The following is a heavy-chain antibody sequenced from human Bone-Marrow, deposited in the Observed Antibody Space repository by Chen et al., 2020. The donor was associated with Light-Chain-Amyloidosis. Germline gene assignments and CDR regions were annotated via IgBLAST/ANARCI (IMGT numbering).Heavy chain of an antibody. CDR2: IYPDDSDA. V-gene: IGHV5-51*01. CDR1: GYTFPNYW. D-gene: IGHD5-12*01. CDR3: ARRRDGYNFDY. Sequence: EVQLEQSGPEVKQPGESLKISCKGSGYTFPNYWIGWVRQMPGKGLEWMGVIYPDDSDARYSPSFEGQVTLSADKSITTAYLQWRSLKASDTSMYYCARRRDGYNFDYWGQGTLVTVSS. J-gene: IGHJ4*02.